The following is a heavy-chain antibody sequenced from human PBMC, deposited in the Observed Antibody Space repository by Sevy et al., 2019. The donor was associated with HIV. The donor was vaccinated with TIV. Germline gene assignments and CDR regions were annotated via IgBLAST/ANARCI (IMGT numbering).Heavy chain of an antibody. Sequence: SETLSLTCTVSDNSISSSSYYWGWVRQPPGKGLEWIATMHSSGSTYYNPSLESRVTMSVDMSKNQFSLKLSSVTASDTAVYYCARHYSGWYSNLDYYYGLDVWGQGTTVTVS. CDR1: DNSISSSSYY. D-gene: IGHD6-19*01. V-gene: IGHV4-39*01. CDR3: ARHYSGWYSNLDYYYGLDV. CDR2: MHSSGST. J-gene: IGHJ6*02.